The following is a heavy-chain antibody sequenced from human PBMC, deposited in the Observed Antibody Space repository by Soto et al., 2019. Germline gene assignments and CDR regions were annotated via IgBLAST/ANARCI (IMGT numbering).Heavy chain of an antibody. Sequence: GASVKVSCKASGYTFTSYYMHWVRQAPGQGLEWMGWMNPNSGNTGYAQKFQGRVTMTRNTSISTAYMELSSLRSEDTAVYYCARGGIAVAGHYFDYWGQGTLVNVSS. CDR1: GYTFTSYY. V-gene: IGHV1-8*02. CDR3: ARGGIAVAGHYFDY. J-gene: IGHJ4*02. CDR2: MNPNSGNT. D-gene: IGHD6-19*01.